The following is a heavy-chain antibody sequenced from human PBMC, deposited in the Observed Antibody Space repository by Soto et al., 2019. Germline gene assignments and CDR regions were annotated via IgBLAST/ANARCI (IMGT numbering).Heavy chain of an antibody. CDR3: ATASSGFARYFDL. CDR1: GFTFSNAW. Sequence: EEQLVESGGCWVKPGGSLRLSCAASGFTFSNAWMSWVRQAPGKGLEWVGRIKTKTDGGPTNYAAPVKDRFTISRDDSKNTMYLHMHSLKTEDTAVYYCATASSGFARYFDLWGRGTLVIVSS. CDR2: IKTKTDGGPT. D-gene: IGHD5-12*01. V-gene: IGHV3-15*01. J-gene: IGHJ2*01.